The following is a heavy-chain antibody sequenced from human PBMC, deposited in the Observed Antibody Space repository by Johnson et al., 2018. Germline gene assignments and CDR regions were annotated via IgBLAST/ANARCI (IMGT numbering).Heavy chain of an antibody. CDR2: ISSSSSTI. V-gene: IGHV3-48*01. D-gene: IGHD6-25*01. Sequence: VQLVESGGGLVQPGGSRGLSFAASGFTFSSYSMNWVRQAPGKGLEWVSYISSSSSTIYYADSVKGRFTISRDNAKNSLYLQRNSLRAEDTAVYYCAAEAAVQAYYYMDVWGKGTTVTVSS. J-gene: IGHJ6*03. CDR1: GFTFSSYS. CDR3: AAEAAVQAYYYMDV.